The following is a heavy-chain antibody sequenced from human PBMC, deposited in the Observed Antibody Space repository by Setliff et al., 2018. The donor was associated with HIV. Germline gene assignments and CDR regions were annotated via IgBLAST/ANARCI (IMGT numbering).Heavy chain of an antibody. V-gene: IGHV4-34*04. CDR3: ASRWGGYSGYGGALDY. CDR1: GGSISGYY. J-gene: IGHJ4*02. D-gene: IGHD5-12*01. Sequence: PSETLSLTCAVYGGSISGYYWSWIRQPPGKGLEWIGEINPVGRNDNYNPSLNNRAAIVLDTSKNQFSLKLSSVTAADTAVYYCASRWGGYSGYGGALDYWGQGTLVTVSS. CDR2: INPVGRND.